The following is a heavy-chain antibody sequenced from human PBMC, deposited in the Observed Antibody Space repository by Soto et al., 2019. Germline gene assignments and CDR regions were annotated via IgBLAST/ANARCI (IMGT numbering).Heavy chain of an antibody. J-gene: IGHJ1*01. Sequence: QVPLVQSGAEVKKPGASVKVSCKASGYTFTSYAMHWVRQAPGQRLEWMGWINAGNGNTKYSQKFQGRVTITRDTSASTAYMELSSLRSEDTAVYYCAARGGPHGYSSSSYFQHWGQGTLVTVSS. CDR3: AARGGPHGYSSSSYFQH. V-gene: IGHV1-3*01. D-gene: IGHD6-13*01. CDR1: GYTFTSYA. CDR2: INAGNGNT.